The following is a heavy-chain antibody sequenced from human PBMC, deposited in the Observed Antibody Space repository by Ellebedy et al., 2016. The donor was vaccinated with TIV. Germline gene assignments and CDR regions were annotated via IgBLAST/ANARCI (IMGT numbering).Heavy chain of an antibody. CDR2: IKEDGSRR. D-gene: IGHD3-10*01. V-gene: IGHV3-7*01. CDR1: GFSFRNFW. Sequence: PGGSLRLSCAASGFSFRNFWMSWLRQAPGKGLEWVANIKEDGSRRHFADSVKGRFTISRDNAQNSLFLQMNSLRDDDTAVYYCARGYSMVRGLIISYYFDYWGQGTLVTVSS. CDR3: ARGYSMVRGLIISYYFDY. J-gene: IGHJ4*02.